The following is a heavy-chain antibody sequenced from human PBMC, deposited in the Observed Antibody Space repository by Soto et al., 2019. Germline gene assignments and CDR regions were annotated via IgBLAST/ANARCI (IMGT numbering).Heavy chain of an antibody. V-gene: IGHV3-30-3*01. D-gene: IGHD5-12*01. CDR2: ISYDGSNK. CDR1: GFTFSSYA. J-gene: IGHJ5*02. Sequence: GGSLRLSCAASGFTFSSYAMHWVRQAPGKGLEWVAVISYDGSNKYYADSVKGRFTISRDNSKNTLYLQMNSLRAEDTAVYYCARVMRDGYHWFDPWGQGTLVTVSS. CDR3: ARVMRDGYHWFDP.